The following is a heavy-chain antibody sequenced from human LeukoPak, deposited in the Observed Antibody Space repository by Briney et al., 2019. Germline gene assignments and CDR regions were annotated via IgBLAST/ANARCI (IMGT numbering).Heavy chain of an antibody. V-gene: IGHV4-38-2*02. CDR3: ASPAAMSYYYMDV. Sequence: SETLSLTCSVSGYSISSGYYWGWIRQAPGMGLEWVGTIYHTGTTYYNPFLKSRVTISVHTSTNQFSLRLNSVTAADTAVYYCASPAAMSYYYMDVWGKGTTVTVSS. CDR2: IYHTGTT. J-gene: IGHJ6*03. D-gene: IGHD2-2*01. CDR1: GYSISSGYY.